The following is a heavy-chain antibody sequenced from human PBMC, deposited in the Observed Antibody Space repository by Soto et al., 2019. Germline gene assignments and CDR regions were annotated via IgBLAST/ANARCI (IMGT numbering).Heavy chain of an antibody. J-gene: IGHJ4*02. CDR3: ARQGLNYDFWSGYYDGFDY. CDR1: GGSISSSSYY. CDR2: IYYSGST. D-gene: IGHD3-3*01. V-gene: IGHV4-39*01. Sequence: PSETLSLTCTVSGGSISSSSYYWGWIRQPPGMGLEWIGSIYYSGSTYYNPSLKSRVTISVDTSKNQFSLKLSSVTAADTAVYYCARQGLNYDFWSGYYDGFDYWGQGTLVIAS.